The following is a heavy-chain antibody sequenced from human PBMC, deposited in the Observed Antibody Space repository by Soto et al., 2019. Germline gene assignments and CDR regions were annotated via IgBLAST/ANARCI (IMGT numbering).Heavy chain of an antibody. Sequence: QIQLLQSAAEVKKPGASVKVSCKASGYSFGNYGISWVRQAPGQGLEWMGWVSPYTGNTNYAQTLQGILTMTTDKSTSTAYMELRSLRSDDMALYYCARNVDYSNNYGMDVWGQGTTVTVSS. D-gene: IGHD6-13*01. CDR2: VSPYTGNT. V-gene: IGHV1-18*03. J-gene: IGHJ6*02. CDR1: GYSFGNYG. CDR3: ARNVDYSNNYGMDV.